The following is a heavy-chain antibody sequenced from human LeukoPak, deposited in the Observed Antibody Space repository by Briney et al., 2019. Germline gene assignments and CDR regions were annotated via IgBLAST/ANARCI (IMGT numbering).Heavy chain of an antibody. D-gene: IGHD2-21*02. V-gene: IGHV3-30*03. CDR1: GFTFSSYG. Sequence: PGRSLRLSCAASGFTFSSYGMHWVRQAPGKGLEWVAVISYDGSNKYYADSVKGRFTISRDNSKNTLYLQMNSLRAEDTAVYYCARGEVVTAIPFGYWGQGTLVTVSS. CDR2: ISYDGSNK. CDR3: ARGEVVTAIPFGY. J-gene: IGHJ4*02.